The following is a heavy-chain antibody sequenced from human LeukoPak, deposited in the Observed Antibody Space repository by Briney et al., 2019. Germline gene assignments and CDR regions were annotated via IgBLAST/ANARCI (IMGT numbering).Heavy chain of an antibody. V-gene: IGHV4-61*01. CDR2: IYYSRST. D-gene: IGHD6-19*01. Sequence: NPSETLSLTCTVSGGSISSGNYYWSWIRQPPGKGLEWIGHIYYSRSTNYNPSLKSRVTISVDTSKNQFSLKLSSVTAADTAVYYCASCLEQWDFDYRGQGTLVTVSS. J-gene: IGHJ4*02. CDR3: ASCLEQWDFDY. CDR1: GGSISSGNYY.